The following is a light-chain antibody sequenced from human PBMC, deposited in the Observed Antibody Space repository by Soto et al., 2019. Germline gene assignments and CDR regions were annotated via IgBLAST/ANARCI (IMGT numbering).Light chain of an antibody. CDR1: QSVSGSY. CDR3: PRYGNSLT. Sequence: EIVLTQSPGTLSLSPGERATLSCRASQSVSGSYLAWYQQKRGQAPRLLIYDASSRATGIPDRFSGSGSGTSFPVTISRLGPEVFSVYYCPRYGNSLTFGRGANVYMK. J-gene: IGKJ3*01. CDR2: DAS. V-gene: IGKV3-20*01.